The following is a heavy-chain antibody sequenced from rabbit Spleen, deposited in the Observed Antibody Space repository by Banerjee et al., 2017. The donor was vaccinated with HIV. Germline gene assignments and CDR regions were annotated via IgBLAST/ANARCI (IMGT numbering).Heavy chain of an antibody. Sequence: QEQLVESGGGLVQPEGSLKLTCTASGFTISSSYWICWVRQAPGKGLEWSACIYVGSSGSTYYASWAKVRFTISKTSSTTVTLQMTSLTAADTATYFFAKGCTSGNTVFSLWGQGTLFTVS. J-gene: IGHJ4*01. V-gene: IGHV1S45*01. CDR3: AKGCTSGNTVFSL. CDR2: IYVGSSGST. CDR1: GFTISSSYW. D-gene: IGHD1-1*01.